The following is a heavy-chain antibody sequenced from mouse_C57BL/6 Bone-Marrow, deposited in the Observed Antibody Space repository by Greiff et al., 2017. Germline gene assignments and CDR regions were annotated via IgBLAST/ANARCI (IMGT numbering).Heavy chain of an antibody. D-gene: IGHD1-1*01. Sequence: EVQLVESGGDLVKPGGSLKLSCAASGFTFSSYGMSWVRQTPDKRLEWVATISSGGSYTSYPDSVKGRFTFSRDNAKNTLYLQMSSLKSEDTAMYYWATYYGSSDDAMDYWGQGTSVTVSS. V-gene: IGHV5-6*01. CDR3: ATYYGSSDDAMDY. CDR1: GFTFSSYG. J-gene: IGHJ4*01. CDR2: ISSGGSYT.